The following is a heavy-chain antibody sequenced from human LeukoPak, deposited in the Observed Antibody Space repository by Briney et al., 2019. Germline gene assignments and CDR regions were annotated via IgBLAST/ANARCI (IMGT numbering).Heavy chain of an antibody. CDR1: GGTFSSYA. Sequence: GASVKVSCKASGGTFSSYAISWVRQAPGQGLEWMGIINPSGGSTSYAQKFQGRVTMTRDTSTSTVYMELSSLRSEDTAVYYCASGEDFTRHDAFDIWGQGTMVTVSS. V-gene: IGHV1-46*01. CDR2: INPSGGST. D-gene: IGHD3-10*01. CDR3: ASGEDFTRHDAFDI. J-gene: IGHJ3*02.